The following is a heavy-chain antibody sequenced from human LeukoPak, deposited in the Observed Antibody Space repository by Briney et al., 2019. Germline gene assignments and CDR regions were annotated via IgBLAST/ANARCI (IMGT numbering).Heavy chain of an antibody. Sequence: GGSLRLSCATSGFIFSDFGMHWVRQSPGKGLEWVSAISGSGGITYYADSVKGRFTISRGNSKNTLYLQMNSLRAEDTAVYYCAKHDPRRVVITNWFDPWGQGTLVTVSS. V-gene: IGHV3-23*01. CDR1: GFIFSDFG. CDR3: AKHDPRRVVITNWFDP. J-gene: IGHJ5*02. CDR2: ISGSGGIT. D-gene: IGHD3-22*01.